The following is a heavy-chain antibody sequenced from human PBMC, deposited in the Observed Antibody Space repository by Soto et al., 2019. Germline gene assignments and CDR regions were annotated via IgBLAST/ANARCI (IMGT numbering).Heavy chain of an antibody. D-gene: IGHD2-2*01. Sequence: GASVKVSCKASGYTFMSYGINWVRQAPGQGLEWMGWISADTGHTAYAQKVQDRVTLTTDTSTQTAYMELRSLRSDDTAIYYCARDLRFTTSPDSWFGPWGQGTRVTVSS. CDR3: ARDLRFTTSPDSWFGP. J-gene: IGHJ5*02. CDR1: GYTFMSYG. V-gene: IGHV1-18*04. CDR2: ISADTGHT.